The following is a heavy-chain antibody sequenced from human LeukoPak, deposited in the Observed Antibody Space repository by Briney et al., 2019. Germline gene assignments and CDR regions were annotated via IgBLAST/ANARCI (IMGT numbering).Heavy chain of an antibody. Sequence: SETLSLTCTVSGDSISSSTYYWGWIRQPPGRGLEWIGSIYNSGDTYYNPSLKSRVSMSVDTSENQFSLRLSSVTAADAAVYYCARMPQLENFDFWGQGTLVSVSS. V-gene: IGHV4-39*07. J-gene: IGHJ4*02. CDR1: GDSISSSTYY. CDR2: IYNSGDT. D-gene: IGHD5-24*01. CDR3: ARMPQLENFDF.